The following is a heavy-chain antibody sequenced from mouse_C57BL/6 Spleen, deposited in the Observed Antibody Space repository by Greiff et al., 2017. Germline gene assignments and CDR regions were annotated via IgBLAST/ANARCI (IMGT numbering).Heavy chain of an antibody. CDR3: VRPLFNGGYFDV. D-gene: IGHD1-1*01. Sequence: EVQVVESGGGLVQPKGSLKLSCAASGFSFNTYAMNWVRQAPGKGLEWVARIRSKSNNYATYYADSVKDRFTISRDDSESMLYLQMNNLKTEDTAMYYCVRPLFNGGYFDVWGTGTTVTVSS. V-gene: IGHV10-1*01. J-gene: IGHJ1*03. CDR1: GFSFNTYA. CDR2: IRSKSNNYAT.